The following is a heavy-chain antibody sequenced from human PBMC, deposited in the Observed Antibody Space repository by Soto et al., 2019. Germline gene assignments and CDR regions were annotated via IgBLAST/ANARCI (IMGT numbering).Heavy chain of an antibody. J-gene: IGHJ4*02. D-gene: IGHD2-2*01. CDR1: GGIFKNFD. CDR2: IIPLFNAT. Sequence: ASVKVSCKTSGGIFKNFDIGWVRQSPGQGLEWMGEIIPLFNATNYAQKFRRRVTVTADESTRTAYMEMTRLTYDDTAVYFCAINAERNAQKFDLWGQGTLVTFYS. V-gene: IGHV1-69*13. CDR3: AINAERNAQKFDL.